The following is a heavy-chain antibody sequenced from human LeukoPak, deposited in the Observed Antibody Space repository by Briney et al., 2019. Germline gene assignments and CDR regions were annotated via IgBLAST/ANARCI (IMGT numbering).Heavy chain of an antibody. Sequence: AESLTLSCAPNKQKSGDKRKTVDRGAAGNIQKKITVIYSDGSTHYSESVRGRFYISRDNSKNTLYLQMNSLGAEDTAVYYCAARPDSNRGPYDYWGQGTLVTVSS. J-gene: IGHJ4*02. CDR1: KQKSGDKR. CDR2: IYSDGST. D-gene: IGHD1/OR15-1a*01. CDR3: AARPDSNRGPYDY. V-gene: IGHV3-66*01.